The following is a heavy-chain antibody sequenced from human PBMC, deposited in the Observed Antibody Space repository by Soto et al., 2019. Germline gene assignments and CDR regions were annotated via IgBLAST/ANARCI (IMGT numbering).Heavy chain of an antibody. CDR2: TYYRSKWFY. CDR3: VRLIGNSWLDT. Sequence: PSQTLSLTCDISGGSVSTNTATWDWIRQSPSRGLEWLGRTYYRSKWFYDYAVSVRSRITISPDTPNNQVSLQLNSVTPDDTAVYYCVRLIGNSWLDTWGQGTLVTSPQ. CDR1: GGSVSTNTAT. D-gene: IGHD2-8*01. J-gene: IGHJ5*02. V-gene: IGHV6-1*01.